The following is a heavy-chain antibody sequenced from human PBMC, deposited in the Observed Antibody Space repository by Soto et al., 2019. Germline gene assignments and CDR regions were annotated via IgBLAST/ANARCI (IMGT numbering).Heavy chain of an antibody. Sequence: SVKGSCKASGGTFSSYAISWVRQAPGQGLEWMGGIIPIFGTANYAQKFQGRATITADESTSTAYMELSSLRSEDTAVYYCARDSGGVYCGGDCYAFDIWGQGTMVTVSS. D-gene: IGHD2-21*02. CDR1: GGTFSSYA. J-gene: IGHJ3*02. V-gene: IGHV1-69*13. CDR2: IIPIFGTA. CDR3: ARDSGGVYCGGDCYAFDI.